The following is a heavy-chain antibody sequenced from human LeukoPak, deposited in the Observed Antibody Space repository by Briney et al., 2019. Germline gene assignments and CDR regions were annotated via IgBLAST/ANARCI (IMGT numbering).Heavy chain of an antibody. CDR1: GFTSSSYT. V-gene: IGHV3-21*01. J-gene: IGHJ2*01. CDR3: ARDEVMVASSPSYWFFAL. Sequence: GGSLRLSCAASGFTSSSYTMNWVRQAPGKGLEWVSSISSSGTYIYSADSLKGRFTISRDNVKNSLYLQMNSLRAEDTAVYYCARDEVMVASSPSYWFFALWGRGTLVTVSS. D-gene: IGHD2-15*01. CDR2: ISSSGTYI.